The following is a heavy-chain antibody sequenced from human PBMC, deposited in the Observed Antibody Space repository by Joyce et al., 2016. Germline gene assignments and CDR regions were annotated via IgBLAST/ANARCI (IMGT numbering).Heavy chain of an antibody. V-gene: IGHV3-13*01. CDR3: ARGQFGDF. CDR1: GFTFSTFD. J-gene: IGHJ6*02. D-gene: IGHD3-10*01. Sequence: EVQLVESGGDLVQPGGSLRLSCATSGFTFSTFDMHWVRQAAEKGLEWVSTIGPRGDTYYSDSVKGRFTISRENAKNSLYLHMNTLRGEDTAVYYCARGQFGDFGGQGTTVTVSS. CDR2: IGPRGDT.